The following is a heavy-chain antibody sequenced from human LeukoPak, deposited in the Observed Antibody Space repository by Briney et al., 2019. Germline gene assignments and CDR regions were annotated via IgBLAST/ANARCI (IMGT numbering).Heavy chain of an antibody. V-gene: IGHV4-30-2*01. J-gene: IGHJ6*03. CDR2: IYHSGST. CDR1: GGSISSGGYY. Sequence: SETLSLTCTVSGGSISSGGYYWSWIRQPPGKGLEWIGYIYHSGSTYYNPSLKSRVTISVDRSKNQFSLKLSSVTAADTAVYYCARENSGSYWDYYYYMDVWGKGTTVTVSS. CDR3: ARENSGSYWDYYYYMDV. D-gene: IGHD1-26*01.